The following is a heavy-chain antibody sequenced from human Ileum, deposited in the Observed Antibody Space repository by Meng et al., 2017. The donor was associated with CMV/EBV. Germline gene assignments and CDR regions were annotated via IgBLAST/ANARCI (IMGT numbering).Heavy chain of an antibody. CDR1: GFTFSSFW. Sequence: SGFTFSSFWMNWVRQAPGKGLEWVANIKRDGSEKYYVDSVKGRFTISRDNVKNSLYLQMNSLRAEDTAVYYCARGFGGVLGNWYFDLWGRGTLVTVSS. V-gene: IGHV3-7*01. J-gene: IGHJ2*01. CDR2: IKRDGSEK. D-gene: IGHD3-16*01. CDR3: ARGFGGVLGNWYFDL.